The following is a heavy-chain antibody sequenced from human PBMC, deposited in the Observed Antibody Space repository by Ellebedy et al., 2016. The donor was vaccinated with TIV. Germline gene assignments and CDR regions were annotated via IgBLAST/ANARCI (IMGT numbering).Heavy chain of an antibody. CDR2: IYYSGST. CDR1: GGSISSGGYY. V-gene: IGHV4-61*08. CDR3: ARDRAVAVPAARSYWYFDL. Sequence: SETLSLTCTVSGGSISSGGYYWSWIRQHPGTGLEWIGYIYYSGSTNYNPSLKSRVTISVDTSKNQFSLKLSSVTAADTAVYYCARDRAVAVPAARSYWYFDLWGRGTLVTVSS. J-gene: IGHJ2*01. D-gene: IGHD2-2*01.